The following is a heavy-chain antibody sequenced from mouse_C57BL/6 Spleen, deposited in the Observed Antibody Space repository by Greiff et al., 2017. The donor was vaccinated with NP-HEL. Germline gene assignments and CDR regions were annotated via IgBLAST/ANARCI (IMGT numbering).Heavy chain of an antibody. CDR3: ARRGLQYYFDY. V-gene: IGHV1-80*01. Sequence: QVQLQQSGAELVKPGASVKISCKASGYAFSSYWMNWVKQRPGKGLEWIGQIYPGDGDTNYNGKFKGKATLTADKSSSTAYMQLSSLTSEDSAVYFCARRGLQYYFDYWGQGTTLTVSS. CDR2: IYPGDGDT. CDR1: GYAFSSYW. J-gene: IGHJ2*01. D-gene: IGHD6-1*01.